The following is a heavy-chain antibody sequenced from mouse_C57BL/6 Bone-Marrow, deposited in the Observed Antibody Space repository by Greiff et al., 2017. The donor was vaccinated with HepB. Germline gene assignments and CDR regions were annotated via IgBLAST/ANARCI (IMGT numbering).Heavy chain of an antibody. CDR3: ARSGGIRYYYGSLYYFDY. J-gene: IGHJ2*01. D-gene: IGHD1-1*01. CDR2: IYPGSGST. V-gene: IGHV1-55*01. Sequence: QVHVKQPGAELVKPGASVKMSCKASGYTFTSYWITWVKQRPGQGLEWIGDIYPGSGSTNYNEKFKSKATLTVDTSSSTAYMQLSSLTSEDSAVYYCARSGGIRYYYGSLYYFDYWGQGTTLTVSS. CDR1: GYTFTSYW.